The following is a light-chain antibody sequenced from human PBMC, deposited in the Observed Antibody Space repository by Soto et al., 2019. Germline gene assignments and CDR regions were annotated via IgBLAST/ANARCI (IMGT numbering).Light chain of an antibody. V-gene: IGKV1-17*03. Sequence: DIPMTPSPPALSASVGERVTITCRASQGISKYLAWFQQRPGKVPRRLVYAASSLQSGVPSRFSGSGSGTEFTLTISSLQPEDFGTYYCLQHTSYPWTFGQGTKLDIK. CDR3: LQHTSYPWT. CDR2: AAS. J-gene: IGKJ1*01. CDR1: QGISKY.